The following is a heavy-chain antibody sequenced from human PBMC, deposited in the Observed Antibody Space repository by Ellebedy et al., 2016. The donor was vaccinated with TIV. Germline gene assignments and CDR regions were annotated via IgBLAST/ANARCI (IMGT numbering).Heavy chain of an antibody. CDR3: ARQGATLVTGYNWFDP. V-gene: IGHV4-39*01. Sequence: SETLSLTCSVSGGPIISGTNYWAWIRQPPGKGLEWIGGVFYTGSSYYNPSLESRLTLSVDTSKNQFSLNLSSVTAADTAIYYCARQGATLVTGYNWFDPWGQGTPVTVSS. CDR1: GGPIISGTNY. D-gene: IGHD3-22*01. CDR2: VFYTGSS. J-gene: IGHJ5*02.